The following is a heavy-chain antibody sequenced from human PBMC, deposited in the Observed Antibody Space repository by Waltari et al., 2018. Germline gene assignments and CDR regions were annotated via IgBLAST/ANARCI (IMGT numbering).Heavy chain of an antibody. CDR3: ARDVY. CDR1: GFTFSNFW. V-gene: IGHV3-7*01. CDR2: MKQDGSEQ. Sequence: EVQLVESGGGVVQPGGSLRLSCAASGFTFSNFWMSWVRQAPGKGLEWVANMKQDGSEQYYVDSVKGRFTISRDNAKNSLYLQMNSLRAEDTAVYYCARDVYWGQGTLVTVSS. J-gene: IGHJ4*02.